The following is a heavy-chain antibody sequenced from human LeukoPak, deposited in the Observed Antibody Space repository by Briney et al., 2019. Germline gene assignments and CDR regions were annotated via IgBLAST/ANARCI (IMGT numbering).Heavy chain of an antibody. J-gene: IGHJ4*02. CDR3: ARVGGIAAADPFDY. CDR1: GFTFNNYG. Sequence: GGSLRLSCAASGFTFNNYGMHWVRQAPGKGLEWVAFIRYNGNNQYYADSVKGRFTISRDNSKNTLYLQMNSLRAEDTAVYYCARVGGIAAADPFDYWGQGTLVTVSS. CDR2: IRYNGNNQ. V-gene: IGHV3-30*02. D-gene: IGHD6-13*01.